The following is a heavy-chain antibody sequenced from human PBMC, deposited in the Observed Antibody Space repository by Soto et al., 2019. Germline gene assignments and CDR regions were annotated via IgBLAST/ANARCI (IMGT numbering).Heavy chain of an antibody. J-gene: IGHJ3*02. Sequence: QLQLQESGPGLVKPSETLSLTCTVSGGSISGSSYYWGCIRQPPGKGLEWIGSIYYGGRTYYKPSLKSRVTISVDTSKDQFSLKLSSVTAADTAVYYCARQNGSGRSAFDIWGQGTMVTVSS. CDR3: ARQNGSGRSAFDI. CDR1: GGSISGSSYY. CDR2: IYYGGRT. V-gene: IGHV4-39*01. D-gene: IGHD3-10*01.